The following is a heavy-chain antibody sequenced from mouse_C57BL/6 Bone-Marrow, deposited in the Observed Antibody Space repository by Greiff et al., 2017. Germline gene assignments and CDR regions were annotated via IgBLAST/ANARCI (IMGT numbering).Heavy chain of an antibody. V-gene: IGHV1-53*01. Sequence: QVQLQQPGTELVKPGASVKLSCEASGYTFTSYWMHWVKQRPGQGLEWIGNINPSNGGTNYNEKFKSKATLTVDKSSSTAYMQLSSLTSEDSAVYYCARGAVEGAWFAYWGQGTLVTVSA. J-gene: IGHJ3*01. D-gene: IGHD1-1*01. CDR1: GYTFTSYW. CDR3: ARGAVEGAWFAY. CDR2: INPSNGGT.